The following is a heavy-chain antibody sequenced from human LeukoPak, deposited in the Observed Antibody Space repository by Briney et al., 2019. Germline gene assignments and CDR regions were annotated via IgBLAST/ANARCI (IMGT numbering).Heavy chain of an antibody. CDR1: GGSISRTNW. D-gene: IGHD1-26*01. Sequence: PSETLALTCDVSGGSISRTNWWSWARQSPGHALEWIGQISLCGRTNYNPSLQSRVTMSLDESKNQLSLDMASVTAPDTAVYYCSRESGAFSPFGYWGQGTLVTVHS. CDR3: SRESGAFSPFGY. CDR2: ISLCGRT. V-gene: IGHV4-4*02. J-gene: IGHJ4*02.